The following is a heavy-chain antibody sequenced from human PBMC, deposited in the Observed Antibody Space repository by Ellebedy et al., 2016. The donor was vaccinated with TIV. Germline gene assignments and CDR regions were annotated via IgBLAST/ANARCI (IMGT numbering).Heavy chain of an antibody. CDR2: DGSVN. CDR1: GFTISGAD. V-gene: IGHV3-30-3*01. J-gene: IGHJ4*02. D-gene: IGHD3-16*01. Sequence: GESLTISCAASGFTISGADIHWLRQTPGKGLEWLAHDGSVNFYADSVRGRFTTSRDNYRNTLSLQMNSLTLEDTAVYYCARGPIHGGFEYWGQGTLVTVSS. CDR3: ARGPIHGGFEY.